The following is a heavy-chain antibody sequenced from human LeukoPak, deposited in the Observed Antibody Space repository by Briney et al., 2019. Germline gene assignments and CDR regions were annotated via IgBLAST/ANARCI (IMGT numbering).Heavy chain of an antibody. D-gene: IGHD2-2*01. CDR2: IDYSGST. CDR3: ARGYCSSTSCYRGYYYYCMDV. J-gene: IGHJ6*02. Sequence: PSQTLSLTCTVSGGSISSGGYYWSWIRQPPGKGLEWIGYIDYSGSTYYNPSLKSRVTISVDTSKNQFSLKLSSVTAADTAVYYCARGYCSSTSCYRGYYYYCMDVWGQGTTVTVSS. CDR1: GGSISSGGYY. V-gene: IGHV4-31*03.